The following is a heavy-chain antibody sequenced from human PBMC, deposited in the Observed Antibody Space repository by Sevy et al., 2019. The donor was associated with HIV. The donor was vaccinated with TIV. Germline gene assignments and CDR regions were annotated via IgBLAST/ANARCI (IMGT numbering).Heavy chain of an antibody. D-gene: IGHD3-16*02. CDR2: VSYDGNK. CDR1: GFNFNTYG. Sequence: GGSLRLSCTASGFNFNTYGMHWVRRAPDKGLEWLAIVSYDGNKYYADSVEGRFTISSDNSRNTLYLEMNILKSEDTAVFHCARAARLRLEELSSGPDYWGPGTLVTVSS. CDR3: ARAARLRLEELSSGPDY. J-gene: IGHJ4*02. V-gene: IGHV3-30*03.